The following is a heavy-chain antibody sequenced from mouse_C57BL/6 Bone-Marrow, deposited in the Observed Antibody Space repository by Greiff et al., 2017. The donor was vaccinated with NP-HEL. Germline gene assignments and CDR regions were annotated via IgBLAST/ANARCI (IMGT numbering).Heavy chain of an antibody. D-gene: IGHD1-1*01. Sequence: QVQLQQPGAELVKPGASVKMSCKASGYTFTSYWITWVKQRPGQGLEWIGDIYPGSGSTNYNEKFKSKATLTVDTSSSTAYMQLSSLTSEDSAVYYCARSVGSSYYFDYWGQGTTLTVSS. CDR2: IYPGSGST. CDR3: ARSVGSSYYFDY. J-gene: IGHJ2*01. V-gene: IGHV1-55*01. CDR1: GYTFTSYW.